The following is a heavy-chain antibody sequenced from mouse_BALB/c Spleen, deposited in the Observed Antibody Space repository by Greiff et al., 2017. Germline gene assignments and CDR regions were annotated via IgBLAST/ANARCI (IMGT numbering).Heavy chain of an antibody. CDR1: GYSFTSYW. V-gene: IGHV1-74*01. CDR2: IHPSDSDT. Sequence: QVQLQQPGAELVRPGASVKLSCKASGYSFTSYWMNWVKQRPGQGLEWIGMIHPSDSDTRLNQKFKDKATLTVDKSSSTAYIQLSSPTSEDSAVYCCAREYDEKAMDYWGQGTSVTVSS. CDR3: AREYDEKAMDY. J-gene: IGHJ4*01. D-gene: IGHD2-14*01.